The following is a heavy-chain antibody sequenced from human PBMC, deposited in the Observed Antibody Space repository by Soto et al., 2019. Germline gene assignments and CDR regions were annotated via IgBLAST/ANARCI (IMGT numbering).Heavy chain of an antibody. J-gene: IGHJ6*02. CDR2: INPSGGST. Sequence: ASVKVSCKASGYTFTSYYMHWVRQAPGQGLEWMGIINPSGGSTSYAQKFQGRVTMTRDTSTSTVYMELSSLRSEDTAVYYCARDLSPDFWSGYLFLAGPAEYYYYYGMDVWGQGTTVTVSS. D-gene: IGHD3-3*01. CDR3: ARDLSPDFWSGYLFLAGPAEYYYYYGMDV. V-gene: IGHV1-46*01. CDR1: GYTFTSYY.